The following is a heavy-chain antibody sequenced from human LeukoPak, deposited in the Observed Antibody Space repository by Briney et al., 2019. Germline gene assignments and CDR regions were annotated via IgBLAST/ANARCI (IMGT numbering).Heavy chain of an antibody. D-gene: IGHD3-9*01. V-gene: IGHV4-59*08. Sequence: PSETLSLTCTVSGGSITNYYWSWIRQPPGKGLEWIGYIYYSGSTKYNPSLKSRVTMSVDTSKNQFSLNLSSVSAADTAVYYCAKALHAYDILTGYQNWFDPWGQGTLVTVSS. CDR2: IYYSGST. CDR3: AKALHAYDILTGYQNWFDP. J-gene: IGHJ5*02. CDR1: GGSITNYY.